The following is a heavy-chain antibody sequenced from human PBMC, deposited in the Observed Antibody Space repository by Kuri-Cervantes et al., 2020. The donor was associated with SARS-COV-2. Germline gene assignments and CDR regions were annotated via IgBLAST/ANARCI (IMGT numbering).Heavy chain of an antibody. CDR3: TGPTYSSSWYSSDWGKY. CDR2: ISGSGGST. D-gene: IGHD6-13*01. V-gene: IGHV3-23*01. CDR1: GFTFSSYS. Sequence: GESLKISCAASGFTFSSYSMNWVRQAPGKGLEWVSAISGSGGSTYYADSVKGRFTISRDNSKNTLYLQMNSLRAEDTAVYYCTGPTYSSSWYSSDWGKYWGQGTLVTVSS. J-gene: IGHJ4*02.